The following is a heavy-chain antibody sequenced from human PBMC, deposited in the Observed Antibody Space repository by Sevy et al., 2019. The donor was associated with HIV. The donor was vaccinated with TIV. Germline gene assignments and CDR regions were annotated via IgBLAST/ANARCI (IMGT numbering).Heavy chain of an antibody. CDR3: AINSDYGMDA. D-gene: IGHD4-4*01. CDR2: INQNGTEI. CDR1: GFTFRNYW. V-gene: IGHV3-7*01. Sequence: GGSLRLSCVVSGFTFRNYWMSWVRQAPGKGLEWVANINQNGTEIYSVDSVKGRFTFSRDNTKNSVYLQMNSLRAEDTAIYYCAINSDYGMDAWGQGTSVTVSS. J-gene: IGHJ6*02.